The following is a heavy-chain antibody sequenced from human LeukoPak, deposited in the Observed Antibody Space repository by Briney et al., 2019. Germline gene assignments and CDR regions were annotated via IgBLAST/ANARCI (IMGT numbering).Heavy chain of an antibody. J-gene: IGHJ4*02. CDR1: GFTFSSYA. CDR2: ISGSGGST. D-gene: IGHD6-19*01. CDR3: AKDDGRIAVAGTYTY. Sequence: GGSLRLSSAASGFTFSSYAMSWVRQAPGKGLEWVSAISGSGGSTYYADSVKGRFTISRDNSKNTLYLQMNSLRAEDTAVYYCAKDDGRIAVAGTYTYWGQGTLVTVSS. V-gene: IGHV3-23*01.